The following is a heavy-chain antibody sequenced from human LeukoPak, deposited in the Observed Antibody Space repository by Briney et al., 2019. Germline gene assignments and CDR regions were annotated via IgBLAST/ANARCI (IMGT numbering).Heavy chain of an antibody. J-gene: IGHJ6*02. Sequence: GRSLRLSCAASGFTFSSYGMHWIRQAPGKGLEWVAVISYDGSNKYYADSVKGRFTISRDNSKNTLYLQMNSLRAEDTAVDYCAKGLTVTTWDYYYYGMDVWGQGTTVTVSS. V-gene: IGHV3-30*18. D-gene: IGHD4-17*01. CDR2: ISYDGSNK. CDR1: GFTFSSYG. CDR3: AKGLTVTTWDYYYYGMDV.